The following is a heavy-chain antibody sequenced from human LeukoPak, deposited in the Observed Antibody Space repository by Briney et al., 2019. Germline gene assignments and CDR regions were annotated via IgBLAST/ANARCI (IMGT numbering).Heavy chain of an antibody. J-gene: IGHJ4*02. CDR1: GYTFTDYF. CDR3: ARKAVAGTGKFDY. Sequence: ASVKVSCKASGYTFTDYFIIWVRQSPGQGLEWMGWISAYNGNTNYAQKLQGRVTMTTDTSTSTAYMALRSLRSDDTALYYCARKAVAGTGKFDYWGQGTLVTVSS. CDR2: ISAYNGNT. D-gene: IGHD6-19*01. V-gene: IGHV1-18*04.